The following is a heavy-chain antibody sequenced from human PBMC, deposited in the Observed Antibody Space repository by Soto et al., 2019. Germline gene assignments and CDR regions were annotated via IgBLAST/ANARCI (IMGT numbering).Heavy chain of an antibody. J-gene: IGHJ4*02. CDR2: IDWGDDK. V-gene: IGHV2-70*04. Sequence: GPTLVNPAQSLTLTCTFSGFSLSTSGMRVSWIRQPPGKALEWLARIDWGDDKFYNTSLRTRLTISKDSSKNQVVLTMTKMDPVDTATYYCARMFHCSGGTCPFDYWGQGALVTVSS. CDR3: ARMFHCSGGTCPFDY. CDR1: GFSLSTSGMR. D-gene: IGHD2-15*01.